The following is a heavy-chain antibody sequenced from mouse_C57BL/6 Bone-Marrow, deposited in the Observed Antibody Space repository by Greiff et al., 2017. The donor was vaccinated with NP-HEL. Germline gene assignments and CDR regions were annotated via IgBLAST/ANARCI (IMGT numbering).Heavy chain of an antibody. CDR2: INPNNGGT. D-gene: IGHD2-1*01. Sequence: EVQGVESGPELVKPGASVKIPCKASGYTFTDYNMDWVKQSHGKSLEWIGDINPNNGGTIYNQKFKGKATLTVDKSSSTAYMELRSLTSEDTAVYYCARVGNYFYAMDYWGQGTSVTVSS. CDR1: GYTFTDYN. V-gene: IGHV1-18*01. CDR3: ARVGNYFYAMDY. J-gene: IGHJ4*01.